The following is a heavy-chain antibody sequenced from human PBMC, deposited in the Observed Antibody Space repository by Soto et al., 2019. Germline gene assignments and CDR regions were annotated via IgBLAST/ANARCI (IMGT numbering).Heavy chain of an antibody. CDR2: IIPFFGTA. D-gene: IGHD3-16*01. Sequence: SVKVSCKASGGTFXNYSINWVRLAPGQGLEWMGGIIPFFGTANYAQKFQGRVTITADESATTAYMEVTSLRSDDTAVYYCARHGGGGHNPIFLYAFDIWGQGTMVTVSS. V-gene: IGHV1-69*13. J-gene: IGHJ3*02. CDR1: GGTFXNYS. CDR3: ARHGGGGHNPIFLYAFDI.